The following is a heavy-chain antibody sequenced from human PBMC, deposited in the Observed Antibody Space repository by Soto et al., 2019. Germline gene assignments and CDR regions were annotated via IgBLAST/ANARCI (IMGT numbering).Heavy chain of an antibody. CDR2: ISADNGNT. J-gene: IGHJ6*02. Sequence: QAQLVQSGAEVKQPGASVKVSCKASGYTFYSHSISWVRQAPGQGLGWMGRISADNGNTKYAQKFRGRVTMTTDTSTSTVYMELRNLRSDDTAVYYCARCIQQDYYYGMDVWGQGTTVTVSS. D-gene: IGHD5-18*01. CDR1: GYTFYSHS. V-gene: IGHV1-18*01. CDR3: ARCIQQDYYYGMDV.